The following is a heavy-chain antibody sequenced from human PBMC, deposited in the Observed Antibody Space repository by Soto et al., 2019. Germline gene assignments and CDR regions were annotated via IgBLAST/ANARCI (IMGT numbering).Heavy chain of an antibody. CDR2: INHSGST. V-gene: IGHV4-34*01. J-gene: IGHJ6*02. CDR1: GGSFSGYY. CDR3: ARAGGLQLGYYNYSGLPV. D-gene: IGHD5-12*01. Sequence: SETLSHTYAVYGGSFSGYYWSWIRQPPGKGLEWIGEINHSGSTNYNPSLKSRVTISVDTSKNQFSLKLSSVTAADTAVYYCARAGGLQLGYYNYSGLPVCVQGTTVTVSS.